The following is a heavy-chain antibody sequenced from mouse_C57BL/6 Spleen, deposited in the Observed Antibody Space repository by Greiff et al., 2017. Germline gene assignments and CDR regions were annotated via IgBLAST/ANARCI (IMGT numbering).Heavy chain of an antibody. D-gene: IGHD2-4*01. CDR3: ARSFYDYDDDWFAY. V-gene: IGHV1-54*01. CDR2: INPGSGGT. CDR1: GYAFTNYL. J-gene: IGHJ3*01. Sequence: VQLQQSGAELVRPGTSVKVSCKASGYAFTNYLIEWVKQRPGQGLGWIGVINPGSGGTNYNEKFKGKATLTADKSSSTAYMQLSSLTSEDSAVYFCARSFYDYDDDWFAYWGQGTLVTVSA.